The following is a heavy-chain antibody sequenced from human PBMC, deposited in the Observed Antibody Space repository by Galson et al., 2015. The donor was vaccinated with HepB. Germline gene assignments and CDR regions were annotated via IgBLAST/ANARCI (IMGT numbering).Heavy chain of an antibody. CDR1: GFTFSSYA. CDR2: ISGSGSST. Sequence: SLRLSCAASGFTFSSYAMSWVRQAPGKGLEWVSAISGSGSSTYYADSVKGRFTISRDNSKNTLYLQMNSLRAEDTAVYYCAKEDRCSGGSCVRVFTLYGMDVWGQGTTVTVAS. CDR3: AKEDRCSGGSCVRVFTLYGMDV. V-gene: IGHV3-23*01. D-gene: IGHD2-15*01. J-gene: IGHJ6*01.